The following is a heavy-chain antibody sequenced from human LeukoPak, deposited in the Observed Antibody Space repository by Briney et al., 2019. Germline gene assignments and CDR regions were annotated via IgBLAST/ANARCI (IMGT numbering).Heavy chain of an antibody. J-gene: IGHJ4*02. Sequence: GGPLRLSCAASGFSFSNYAMSWVRQAPGKGLEWVSAITNSGSSTYHADSVKGRFTISRDNSKNTLFLQMNSLRVEDTAVYYCVKGSSSSRPYYFDYWGQGTLVTVSS. CDR3: VKGSSSSRPYYFDY. CDR1: GFSFSNYA. V-gene: IGHV3-23*01. D-gene: IGHD6-6*01. CDR2: ITNSGSST.